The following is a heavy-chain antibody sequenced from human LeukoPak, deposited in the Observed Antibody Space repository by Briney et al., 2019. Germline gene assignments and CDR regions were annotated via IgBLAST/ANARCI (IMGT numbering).Heavy chain of an antibody. Sequence: GGSLRLSCAASGFTFSSYSMNWVRQAPGKGLGGVSSISSSSSYIYYADSVKGRFTISRDNAKNSLYLQMNSLRAEDTAVYYCARGRSVVPAAMSAFDIWGQGTMVTVSS. CDR3: ARGRSVVPAAMSAFDI. D-gene: IGHD2-2*01. CDR2: ISSSSSYI. V-gene: IGHV3-21*01. J-gene: IGHJ3*02. CDR1: GFTFSSYS.